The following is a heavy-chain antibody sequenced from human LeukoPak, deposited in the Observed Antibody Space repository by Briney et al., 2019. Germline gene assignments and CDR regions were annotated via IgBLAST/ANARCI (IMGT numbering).Heavy chain of an antibody. CDR1: GFTFDDYG. CDR3: ARTKQQLVLDAFDI. CDR2: INWDGGST. V-gene: IGHV3-20*04. D-gene: IGHD6-13*01. J-gene: IGHJ3*02. Sequence: PGGSLRLSCAASGFTFDDYGMSWVRQAPGKGLEWFSGINWDGGSTGYADSVKGRFTISRDNAKNSLYLQMNSLRAEDTALYYCARTKQQLVLDAFDIWGQGTMVTVSS.